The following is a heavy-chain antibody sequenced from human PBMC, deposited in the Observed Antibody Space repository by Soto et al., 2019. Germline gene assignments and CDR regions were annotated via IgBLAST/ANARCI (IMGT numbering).Heavy chain of an antibody. V-gene: IGHV1-69*13. CDR1: GGTFSSYA. D-gene: IGHD3-22*01. Sequence: SVTVSCKASGGTFSSYAISWVRQAPGQGLEWMGGIIPIFGTANYAQKFQGRVTITADESTSTAYMELSSLRSEDTAVYYCARDIFSYDSSSYYFDYWGQGTLVTVSS. CDR2: IIPIFGTA. CDR3: ARDIFSYDSSSYYFDY. J-gene: IGHJ4*02.